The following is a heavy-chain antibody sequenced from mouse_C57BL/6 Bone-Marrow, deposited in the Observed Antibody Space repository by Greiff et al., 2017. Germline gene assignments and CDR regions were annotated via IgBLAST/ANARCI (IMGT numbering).Heavy chain of an antibody. CDR3: TTSVTTVVAGFDY. Sequence: EVKLVESGAELVRPGASVKLSCTASGFNIKDDYMHWVKQRPEQGLEWIGWIDPENGDTEYASKFQGKATITADTSSNTAYLQLSSRTSEDTAVYYCTTSVTTVVAGFDYWGQGTTLTVSS. CDR2: IDPENGDT. J-gene: IGHJ2*01. CDR1: GFNIKDDY. V-gene: IGHV14-4*01. D-gene: IGHD1-1*01.